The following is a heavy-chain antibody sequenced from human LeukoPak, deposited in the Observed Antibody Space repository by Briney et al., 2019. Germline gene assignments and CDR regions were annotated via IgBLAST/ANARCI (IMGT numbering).Heavy chain of an antibody. CDR2: IYPGDSDT. Sequence: VESLKISCKGSGYSFTSYWIGWVRQMPGKGLEWMGIIYPGDSDTRYSPSFQGQVTISADKSISTAYLQRSSLKASDTAMYYCARHHYYDSSGYFDYWGQGTLVTVSS. CDR1: GYSFTSYW. CDR3: ARHHYYDSSGYFDY. D-gene: IGHD3-22*01. V-gene: IGHV5-51*01. J-gene: IGHJ4*02.